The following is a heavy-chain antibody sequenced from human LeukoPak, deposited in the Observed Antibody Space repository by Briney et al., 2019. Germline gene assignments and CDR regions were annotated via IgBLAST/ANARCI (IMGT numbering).Heavy chain of an antibody. J-gene: IGHJ5*02. Sequence: ASVKVSCKVSGYTVTELSMHWVRQSPGKGLEWMGGFHPEDGETIYAQKFQGRVTMTEDTSTDTAYMELSSLRSEDTAVYYCARDRITMVRGAFNWFDPWGQGTLVTVSS. D-gene: IGHD3-10*01. CDR3: ARDRITMVRGAFNWFDP. CDR1: GYTVTELS. CDR2: FHPEDGET. V-gene: IGHV1-24*01.